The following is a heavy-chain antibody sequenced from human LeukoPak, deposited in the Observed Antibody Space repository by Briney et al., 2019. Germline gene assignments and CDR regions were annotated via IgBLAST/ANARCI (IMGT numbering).Heavy chain of an antibody. V-gene: IGHV3-30*18. CDR2: VSPDGSHV. D-gene: IGHD3-9*01. CDR1: GFTFSSYS. Sequence: GGSLRLSCAASGFTFSSYSMNWVRQAAGKGLEWVALVSPDGSHVNYADSVKGRFTISRDNSKNMMNLQMNSLTSDDTAVYFCAKADTFENYFDSWGQGTLVTVSS. CDR3: AKADTFENYFDS. J-gene: IGHJ4*02.